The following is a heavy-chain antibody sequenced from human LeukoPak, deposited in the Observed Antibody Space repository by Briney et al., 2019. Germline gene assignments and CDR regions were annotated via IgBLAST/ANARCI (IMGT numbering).Heavy chain of an antibody. D-gene: IGHD1-1*01. CDR1: GFSFRSYA. CDR2: LSGDSDIT. Sequence: RPGGSLRLSCTASGFSFRSYAMNWVRQTPGKGLEWLSILSGDSDITHYADSVKGRFTISRDNSKNTLYLQMNSLRAEDTAIYYCGKKYGLRTTTERSVQYWGQGTLVTVSS. V-gene: IGHV3-23*01. J-gene: IGHJ4*02. CDR3: GKKYGLRTTTERSVQY.